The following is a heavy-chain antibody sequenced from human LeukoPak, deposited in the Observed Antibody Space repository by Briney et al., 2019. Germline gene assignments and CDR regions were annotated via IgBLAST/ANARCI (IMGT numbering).Heavy chain of an antibody. V-gene: IGHV3-33*01. CDR2: IWYDGSNK. CDR3: AREGPYDVVVVPAAISGGMDV. Sequence: GGSLRLSCAASGFTFSSYGMHWVRQAPGKGLEWVAVIWYDGSNKYYADSVKGRFTISRDNSKNTLYLQMNSLRAEDTAVYYCAREGPYDVVVVPAAISGGMDVWGQGTTVTVSS. D-gene: IGHD2-2*01. J-gene: IGHJ6*02. CDR1: GFTFSSYG.